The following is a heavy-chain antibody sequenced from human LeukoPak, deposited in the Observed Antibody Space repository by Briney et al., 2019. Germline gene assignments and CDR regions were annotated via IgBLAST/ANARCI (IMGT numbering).Heavy chain of an antibody. CDR3: ARGYGASENWFDP. CDR1: GGSISSYY. CDR2: IYYSGST. Sequence: SETLSLTCTVSGGSISSYYWSWIRQPPGKGLEWIGYIYYSGSTNYNPSLKSRVTISVDTSKNQFSLKLSSVTAADTAVYYCARGYGASENWFDPWGQGTLVTVSS. J-gene: IGHJ5*02. D-gene: IGHD4-17*01. V-gene: IGHV4-59*01.